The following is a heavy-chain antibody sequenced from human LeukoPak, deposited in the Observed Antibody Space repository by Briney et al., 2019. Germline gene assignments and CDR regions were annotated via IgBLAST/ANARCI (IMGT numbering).Heavy chain of an antibody. J-gene: IGHJ4*02. D-gene: IGHD3-9*01. V-gene: IGHV3-15*07. CDR1: GFTFSNAW. Sequence: GGSLRLSCAASGFTFSNAWMNWVRQAPGKGLEWVSRIKSKTDGGTTDYAAPVKGRFTISRDDSKNTLYLQMNSLKTEDTAVYYCTTDGDYDILTGYYPYFDYWGQGTLVTVSS. CDR2: IKSKTDGGTT. CDR3: TTDGDYDILTGYYPYFDY.